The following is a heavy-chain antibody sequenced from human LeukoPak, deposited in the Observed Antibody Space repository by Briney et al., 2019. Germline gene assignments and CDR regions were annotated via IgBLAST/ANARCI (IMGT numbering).Heavy chain of an antibody. CDR2: TYYRSKWYN. CDR3: ARDPRVSAGWQFDH. Sequence: SQTLSLTCAISGDSVSSKSATWNWIRQSPSRGLEWLGKTYYRSKWYNDSAVSVTSRITISPDTSKNQFSLQLNSVTPEDTAVYYCARDPRVSAGWQFDHWGQGTLVTVSS. V-gene: IGHV6-1*01. D-gene: IGHD6-19*01. CDR1: GDSVSSKSAT. J-gene: IGHJ4*02.